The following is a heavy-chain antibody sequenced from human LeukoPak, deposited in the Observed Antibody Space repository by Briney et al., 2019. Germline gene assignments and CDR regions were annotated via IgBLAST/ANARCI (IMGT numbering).Heavy chain of an antibody. Sequence: GGSLRLSCAASGFTVSSNYMTWVRQAPGKGLEWVSLIYSGGNTYYADSVKGRFTISRDNSKNTLYLQMNSLRAEDTAVYYCARTGYSSSWYPFDYWGQGTLVTVSS. V-gene: IGHV3-53*05. J-gene: IGHJ4*02. CDR3: ARTGYSSSWYPFDY. D-gene: IGHD6-13*01. CDR2: IYSGGNT. CDR1: GFTVSSNY.